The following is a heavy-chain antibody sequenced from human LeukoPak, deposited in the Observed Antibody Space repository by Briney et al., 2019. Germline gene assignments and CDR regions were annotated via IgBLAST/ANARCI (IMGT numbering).Heavy chain of an antibody. Sequence: SETLSLTCTVSGGYISSSTTFWAWIRQPPGKGLEWIGNVYYSGNTHYNPSLKSRVTISLDTSKSQFSLRLTSVTAADTAVYFCARHGLYQDYGYWGQGILVAVSS. CDR3: ARHGLYQDYGY. CDR1: GGYISSSTTF. CDR2: VYYSGNT. V-gene: IGHV4-39*01. J-gene: IGHJ4*02. D-gene: IGHD3-16*01.